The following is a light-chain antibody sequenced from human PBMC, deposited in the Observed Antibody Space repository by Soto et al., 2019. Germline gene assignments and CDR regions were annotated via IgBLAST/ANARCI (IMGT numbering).Light chain of an antibody. J-gene: IGKJ2*01. CDR2: AAF. CDR3: QQSYSTLGT. Sequence: DIQMTQSPSSLSASVGDRVTITCRASQSISSYLNWYQQKPGKAPKLLIYAAFSLQSGVPSRFSGSGSGTDFTLTISSLQPDDFATYFCQQSYSTLGTFGQGTKLEIK. V-gene: IGKV1-39*01. CDR1: QSISSY.